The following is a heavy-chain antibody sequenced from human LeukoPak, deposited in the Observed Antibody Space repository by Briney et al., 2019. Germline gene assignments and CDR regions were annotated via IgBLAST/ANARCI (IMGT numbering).Heavy chain of an antibody. CDR3: SRDTRAADAEYFQH. CDR1: GYTFTSYY. V-gene: IGHV1-46*01. J-gene: IGHJ1*01. D-gene: IGHD2-15*01. Sequence: ASVKVSCKASGYTFTSYYMHWVRQAPGQGLEWIGIINPSGGSTSYAQKFQGRVTMARDTSTSTMYMELSSLRSEDTAVYYCSRDTRAADAEYFQHWGQGTLAIVSS. CDR2: INPSGGST.